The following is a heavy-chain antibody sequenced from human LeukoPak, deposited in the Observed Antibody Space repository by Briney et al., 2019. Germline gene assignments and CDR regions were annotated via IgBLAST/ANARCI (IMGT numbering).Heavy chain of an antibody. CDR1: GFTFSDYY. J-gene: IGHJ4*02. CDR3: ASCRGSCYSGQYYFHY. Sequence: GGSLRLSCAASGFTFSDYYMSWIRQAPGKGLEWVADISYDVNNKYYADSVKGRFTISRDNSKNTLYLQMNSLRAEDTAVYYCASCRGSCYSGQYYFHYWGQGTLVTVSS. D-gene: IGHD2-15*01. CDR2: ISYDVNNK. V-gene: IGHV3-30*03.